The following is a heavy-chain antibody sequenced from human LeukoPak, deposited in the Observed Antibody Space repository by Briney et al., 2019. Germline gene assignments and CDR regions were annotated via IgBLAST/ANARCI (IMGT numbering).Heavy chain of an antibody. Sequence: PSETLSLTCTVSGGSISSSSYYWGWIRQPPGKGLEWIGSIYYSGSTYYNPSLKSRVTISVDTSKNQFSLKVSSVTAADTAVYYCARGSSWSYYFDYWGQGTLVTVSS. CDR3: ARGSSWSYYFDY. V-gene: IGHV4-39*01. CDR2: IYYSGST. D-gene: IGHD6-13*01. CDR1: GGSISSSSYY. J-gene: IGHJ4*02.